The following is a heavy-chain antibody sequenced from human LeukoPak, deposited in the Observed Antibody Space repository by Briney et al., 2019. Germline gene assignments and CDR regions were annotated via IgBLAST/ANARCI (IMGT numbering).Heavy chain of an antibody. CDR2: ISGSGGRT. Sequence: PGGSLRLSCAASGFTFSSYAMSWVRQAPGKGLEWVSAISGSGGRTYYADSVKGRFTISRDNSKNTLSLQMSSLRAEDTAVYYCAKGSGRYYYDNSGYPLDYWGQGTLVTVSS. D-gene: IGHD3-22*01. J-gene: IGHJ4*02. CDR3: AKGSGRYYYDNSGYPLDY. CDR1: GFTFSSYA. V-gene: IGHV3-23*01.